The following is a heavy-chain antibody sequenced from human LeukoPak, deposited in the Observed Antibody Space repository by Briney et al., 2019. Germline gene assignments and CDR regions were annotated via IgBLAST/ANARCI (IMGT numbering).Heavy chain of an antibody. D-gene: IGHD1-26*01. V-gene: IGHV3-11*01. Sequence: GGSLRLSCAASGFTLTNYWMHWVRQAPGKGLEWVSYISSSGSTIYYADSVKGRFTISRDNAKNSLYLQMNSLRAEDTAVYYCARGQWELLYWGQGTLVTVSS. CDR1: GFTLTNYW. CDR3: ARGQWELLY. J-gene: IGHJ4*02. CDR2: ISSSGSTI.